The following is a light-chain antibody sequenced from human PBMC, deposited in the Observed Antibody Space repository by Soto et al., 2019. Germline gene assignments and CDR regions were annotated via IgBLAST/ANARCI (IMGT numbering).Light chain of an antibody. CDR3: QSYDTSLSGRI. CDR2: NNN. J-gene: IGLJ2*01. CDR1: SSNIGAGYD. V-gene: IGLV1-40*01. Sequence: QSVLTQPPSVSGAPGQRVTISCTGSSSNIGAGYDVHWYQQLPGTAAKVLIYNNNNRPSGVPDRVSGSKSGNSASLAITGLQAEDEADYYCQSYDTSLSGRIFGGGTKLTVL.